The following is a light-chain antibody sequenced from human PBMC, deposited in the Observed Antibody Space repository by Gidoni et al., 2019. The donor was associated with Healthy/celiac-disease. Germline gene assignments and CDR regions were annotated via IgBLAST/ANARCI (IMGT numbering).Light chain of an antibody. Sequence: EIVMTQSPATLSVSPGERATLSCRASQSVSSNLAWYQQKPGQAPRRLIYGASTRATGIPGRFSGSGSGTEFTLTISSLQSEDFAVYYCQQYNNWPPLTFGGXTKVEIK. CDR3: QQYNNWPPLT. CDR2: GAS. V-gene: IGKV3-15*01. J-gene: IGKJ4*01. CDR1: QSVSSN.